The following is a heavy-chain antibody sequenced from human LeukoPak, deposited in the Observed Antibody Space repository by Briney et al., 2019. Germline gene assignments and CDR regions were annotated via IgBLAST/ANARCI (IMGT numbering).Heavy chain of an antibody. CDR1: GFIFSNYG. CDR3: AKDALRYFDWLFSGLDY. V-gene: IGHV3-30*02. J-gene: IGHJ4*02. CDR2: IRYDGSNK. D-gene: IGHD3-9*01. Sequence: GGSLRLSCTTSGFIFSNYGMHWVRQAPGKGLEWVAFIRYDGSNKYYADSVKGRFTISRDNSKNTLYLQMNSLRAEDTAVYYCAKDALRYFDWLFSGLDYWGQGTLVTVSS.